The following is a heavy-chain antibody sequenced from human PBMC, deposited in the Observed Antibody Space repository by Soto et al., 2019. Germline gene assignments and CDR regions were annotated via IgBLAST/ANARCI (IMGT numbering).Heavy chain of an antibody. D-gene: IGHD7-27*01. J-gene: IGHJ4*02. V-gene: IGHV4-59*11. CDR2: IYYNGNT. CDR3: ARANWYSEY. CDR1: GGSISNHY. Sequence: QVQLRESGPGLEKPSETLSLTCTVSGGSISNHYWSWIRQPPGKGLEWIGYIYYNGNTNYNPSLKSRVTMSVDTSKNQISLTLSSVTAADTAVYYCARANWYSEYWGQGTLVTVSS.